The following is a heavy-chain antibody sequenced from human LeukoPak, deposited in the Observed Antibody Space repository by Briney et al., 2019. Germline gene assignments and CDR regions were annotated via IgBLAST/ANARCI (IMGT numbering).Heavy chain of an antibody. Sequence: GGSLRLSCAASGFTFSGYAMHWVRQAPGKGLEWVAVISYDGSNKYYADSVKGRFTISRDNSKNTLYLQMNSLRAEDTAVYYCAKDQVVITTTGSWFDPWGQGTLVTVSS. CDR3: AKDQVVITTTGSWFDP. V-gene: IGHV3-30*04. J-gene: IGHJ5*02. CDR1: GFTFSGYA. CDR2: ISYDGSNK. D-gene: IGHD3-22*01.